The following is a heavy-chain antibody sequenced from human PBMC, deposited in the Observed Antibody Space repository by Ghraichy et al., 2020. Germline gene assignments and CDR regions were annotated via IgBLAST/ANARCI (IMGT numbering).Heavy chain of an antibody. CDR1: GFTFKRFA. V-gene: IGHV3-23*01. Sequence: SCAGSGFTFKRFAMTWVRQAPGKGLEWVSSISGSGGITHYGDSVKGRFTISRDNFDNTLYVQMNSLRAEDTAVYYCAKGDLGDFWSGHHDYWGQGTLVTVSS. CDR3: AKGDLGDFWSGHHDY. CDR2: ISGSGGIT. D-gene: IGHD3-3*01. J-gene: IGHJ4*02.